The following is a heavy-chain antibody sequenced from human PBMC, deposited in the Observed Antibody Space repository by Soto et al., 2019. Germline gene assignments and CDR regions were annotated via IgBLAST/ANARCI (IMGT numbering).Heavy chain of an antibody. V-gene: IGHV1-69*13. CDR3: AGGVRSAPSYFDY. CDR1: GGTFSSYA. J-gene: IGHJ4*02. Sequence: SVNVSCKASGGTFSSYAISWVRQAPGQGLEWMGGIIPIFGTANYAQKFQGRVTITADESTSTAYMELSSLRSEDTAVYYCAGGVRSAPSYFDYWGQGTLVTVSS. CDR2: IIPIFGTA. D-gene: IGHD3-16*01.